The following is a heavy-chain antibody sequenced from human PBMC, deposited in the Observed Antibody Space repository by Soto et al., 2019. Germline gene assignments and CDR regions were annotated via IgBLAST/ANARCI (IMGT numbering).Heavy chain of an antibody. CDR3: ARDWTHYDSSGPGDY. CDR1: GSLFTSYA. J-gene: IGHJ4*02. CDR2: INAGNGDT. D-gene: IGHD3-22*01. V-gene: IGHV1-3*01. Sequence: ASVKVSCKAYGSLFTSYAMHWVRDAPGQGLEWMGWINAGNGDTKYSQKFQGRVTITKDTSAITAYMELSSLRSEDTALYYCARDWTHYDSSGPGDYWGQGTMVTVSS.